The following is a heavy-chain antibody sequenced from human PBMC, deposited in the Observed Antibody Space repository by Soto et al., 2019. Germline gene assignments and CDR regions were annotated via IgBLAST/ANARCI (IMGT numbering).Heavy chain of an antibody. CDR2: ISYDGSNK. CDR3: ARDTAAGPDY. Sequence: GGSLRLSCAASGFTFSSYAMHWVRQAPGKGLEWVAVISYDGSNKYYADSVKGRFTISRDNSKNTLYLQMNSLRAEDTAVYYCARDTAAGPDYWGQGTLVTVSS. J-gene: IGHJ4*02. D-gene: IGHD6-13*01. CDR1: GFTFSSYA. V-gene: IGHV3-30-3*01.